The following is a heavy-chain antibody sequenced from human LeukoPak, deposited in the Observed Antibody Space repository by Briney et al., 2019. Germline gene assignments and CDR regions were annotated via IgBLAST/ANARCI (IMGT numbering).Heavy chain of an antibody. V-gene: IGHV3-66*01. J-gene: IGHJ4*02. Sequence: GGSLRLSCAASEFSVGSNYMTWVRQAPGKGLEWVSLIYSGGSTYYADSVKGRFTISRDNSKNTLYLQMNSLRAEDTAVYYCARENYDILTGYYIDHFDYWGQGTLVTVSS. CDR2: IYSGGST. D-gene: IGHD3-9*01. CDR1: EFSVGSNY. CDR3: ARENYDILTGYYIDHFDY.